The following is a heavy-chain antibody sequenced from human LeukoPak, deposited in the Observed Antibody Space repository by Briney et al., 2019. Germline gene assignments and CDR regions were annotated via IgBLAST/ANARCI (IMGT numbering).Heavy chain of an antibody. J-gene: IGHJ5*02. V-gene: IGHV4-38-2*02. Sequence: PSETLSLTCTVSGYSISSGYYWGWIRQPPGKGLEWTGSIDHSGSTYYNPSLRSRVTISVDTSKNQFSLKLSSVTAADTAVYYCARVEKYTTSGPTDPWGQGTLVTVSS. D-gene: IGHD6-13*01. CDR1: GYSISSGYY. CDR2: IDHSGST. CDR3: ARVEKYTTSGPTDP.